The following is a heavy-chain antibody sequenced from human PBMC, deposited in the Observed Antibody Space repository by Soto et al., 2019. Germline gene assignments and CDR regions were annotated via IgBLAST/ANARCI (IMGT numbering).Heavy chain of an antibody. Sequence: ASVKVSCKASGGTFSSYAISWVRQAPGQGLEWMGGIIPIFGTANYAQKFQGRVTITADESTSTAYMELSSLRSEDTAVYYCARDVPSGIAARLHAFDIWGQGTMVTVSS. J-gene: IGHJ3*02. CDR2: IIPIFGTA. V-gene: IGHV1-69*13. D-gene: IGHD6-6*01. CDR3: ARDVPSGIAARLHAFDI. CDR1: GGTFSSYA.